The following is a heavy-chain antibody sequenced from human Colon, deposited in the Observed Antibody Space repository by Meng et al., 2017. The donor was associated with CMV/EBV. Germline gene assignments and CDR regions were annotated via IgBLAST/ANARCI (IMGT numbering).Heavy chain of an antibody. CDR3: QKGPTGCCSCGECYYDY. J-gene: IGHJ4*02. Sequence: FTSSGSAMGWVRQPPGKRLEWVSIIYRGDSSRFYPDLLRGRTTNYRSNSKHTVHLQINSLTADETTVYYCQKGPTGCCSCGECYYDYWGQGTLVTVSS. CDR2: IYRGDSSR. CDR1: FTSSGSA. V-gene: IGHV3-23*03. D-gene: IGHD2-15*01.